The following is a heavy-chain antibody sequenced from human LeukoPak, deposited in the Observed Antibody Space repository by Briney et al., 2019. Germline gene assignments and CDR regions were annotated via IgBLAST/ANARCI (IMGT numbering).Heavy chain of an antibody. CDR1: GFTVSSNY. Sequence: PGGSLRLSCADSGFTVSSNYLNWVRQAPGKGLEWVSVIYSGGSTYYADSVKGRFTISRDNSKNTLYLQMNSLRAEDTAVYYCARSEMATILGFDYWGQGTLVTVSS. D-gene: IGHD5-24*01. J-gene: IGHJ4*02. CDR3: ARSEMATILGFDY. CDR2: IYSGGST. V-gene: IGHV3-53*01.